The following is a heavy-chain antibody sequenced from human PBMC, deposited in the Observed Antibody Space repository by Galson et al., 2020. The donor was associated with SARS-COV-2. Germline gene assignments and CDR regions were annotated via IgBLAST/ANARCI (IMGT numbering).Heavy chain of an antibody. Sequence: LETLSLTCTVSGGSISSYYWSWIRQPPGKGLEWIGYIYYSGSTNYNPSLKSRVTISVDTSKNQFSLKLSSVTAADTAVYYCVRHAGIQLWLGVENYYGMDVWGQGTTVTVSS. D-gene: IGHD5-18*01. CDR3: VRHAGIQLWLGVENYYGMDV. V-gene: IGHV4-59*08. J-gene: IGHJ6*02. CDR2: IYYSGST. CDR1: GGSISSYY.